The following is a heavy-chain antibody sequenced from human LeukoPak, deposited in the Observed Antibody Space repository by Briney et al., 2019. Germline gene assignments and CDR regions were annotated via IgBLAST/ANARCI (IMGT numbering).Heavy chain of an antibody. CDR1: GFTFNSYW. D-gene: IGHD3-22*01. Sequence: GGSLRLSCAASGFTFNSYWMHWVRQAPGKGLVWVSRINNDGSSTNYADSVKGRFTISRDNAKNSLYLQMNSLRAEDTALYYCASDNYYDSSGYDYFDYWGQGTLVTVSS. CDR2: INNDGSST. CDR3: ASDNYYDSSGYDYFDY. J-gene: IGHJ4*02. V-gene: IGHV3-74*01.